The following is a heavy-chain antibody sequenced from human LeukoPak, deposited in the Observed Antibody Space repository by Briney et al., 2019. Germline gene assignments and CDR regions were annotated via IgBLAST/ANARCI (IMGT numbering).Heavy chain of an antibody. V-gene: IGHV1-2*06. CDR3: ARDLARAYDYVWGSYNY. Sequence: GASVKVSCKASGYTFTGYYMHGVRQAPGQGLEWMGRINSNSGGTNYAQKFQGRVTMTRDTFISTAYMELSRLRSDDTAVYYCARDLARAYDYVWGSYNYWGQGTLVTVPS. J-gene: IGHJ4*02. D-gene: IGHD3-16*01. CDR1: GYTFTGYY. CDR2: INSNSGGT.